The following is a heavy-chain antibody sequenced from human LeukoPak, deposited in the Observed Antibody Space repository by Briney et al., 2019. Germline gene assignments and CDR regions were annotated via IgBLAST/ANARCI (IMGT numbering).Heavy chain of an antibody. CDR1: GYTCTSYY. CDR3: ARSAGEFDY. Sequence: ASVKVSCKASGYTCTSYYMHWVRQAPGQGLEWMGIMNPSGGSTSYAQKFQCRVTMTRDMSTSTVYMELSSLRSEDTAVYYCARSAGEFDYWGQGTLVTVSS. V-gene: IGHV1-46*01. J-gene: IGHJ4*02. CDR2: MNPSGGST.